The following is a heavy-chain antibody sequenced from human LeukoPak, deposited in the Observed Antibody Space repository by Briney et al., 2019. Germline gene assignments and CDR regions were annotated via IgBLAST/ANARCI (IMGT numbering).Heavy chain of an antibody. CDR3: AREGDGYNFEVLV. V-gene: IGHV4-59*01. Sequence: PSETLSLTCTVSGGSISSYYWSWIRQPPGKGLEWIGYIYYSGSTNYNPSLKSRVTISVDTSKNQFSLKLSSVTAADTAVYYCAREGDGYNFEVLVWGQGTLVTVSS. CDR1: GGSISSYY. CDR2: IYYSGST. D-gene: IGHD5-24*01. J-gene: IGHJ4*02.